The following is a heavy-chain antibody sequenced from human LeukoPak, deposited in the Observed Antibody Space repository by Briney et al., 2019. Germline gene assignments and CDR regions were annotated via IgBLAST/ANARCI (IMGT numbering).Heavy chain of an antibody. CDR1: GFTFSSYE. J-gene: IGHJ4*02. D-gene: IGHD3-16*01. CDR2: ISRSGRNI. V-gene: IGHV3-48*03. CDR3: ARARRIGAYPPFFDY. Sequence: GGSLRLSCVASGFTFSSYEMNWVRQAPGKGLERVYYISRSGRNIYYPDPVKGRITRYRDNAKNALYLQMNSLREGDTAVYYCARARRIGAYPPFFDYWGQGTLVTVFS.